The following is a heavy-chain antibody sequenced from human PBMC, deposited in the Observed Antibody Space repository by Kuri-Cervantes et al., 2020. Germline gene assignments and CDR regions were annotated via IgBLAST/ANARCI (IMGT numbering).Heavy chain of an antibody. D-gene: IGHD6-13*01. Sequence: GESLKISCTASGFTFGDYAMSWFRQAPGKGLEWVSYISSSGSTIYYADSVKGRFIISRDNAKKSLYLQMNSLRAEDTALYYCARGPSQAAADWYFDLWGRGTLVTVSS. J-gene: IGHJ2*01. CDR1: GFTFGDYA. V-gene: IGHV3-48*03. CDR3: ARGPSQAAADWYFDL. CDR2: ISSSGSTI.